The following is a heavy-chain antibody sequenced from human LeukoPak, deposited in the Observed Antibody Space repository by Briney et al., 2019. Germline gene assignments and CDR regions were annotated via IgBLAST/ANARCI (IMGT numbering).Heavy chain of an antibody. Sequence: GSSVKVSCKASGGTFSSYAISWVRQAPGQGLEWMGGIIPIFGTANYAQKFQGRVTITTDESTSTAYMELSSLRSEDTAVYYCARIWSGYYDAFDIWGQGTMVTVSS. CDR2: IIPIFGTA. CDR3: ARIWSGYYDAFDI. CDR1: GGTFSSYA. V-gene: IGHV1-69*05. J-gene: IGHJ3*02. D-gene: IGHD3-3*01.